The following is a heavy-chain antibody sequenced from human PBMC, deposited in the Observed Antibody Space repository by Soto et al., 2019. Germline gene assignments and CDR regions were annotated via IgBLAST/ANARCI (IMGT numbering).Heavy chain of an antibody. D-gene: IGHD3-10*01. CDR3: ARDGWGTMVRGAPYGMDV. J-gene: IGHJ6*02. CDR1: GYIFTGYY. V-gene: IGHV1-2*02. CDR2: INPNSGGT. Sequence: ASVKVSCKASGYIFTGYYMHWVRQAPGQGLEWMGWINPNSGGTNYAQKFQGRVTMTRDTSISTAYMELSRLRSDDTAVYYCARDGWGTMVRGAPYGMDVWGQGTTVTVSS.